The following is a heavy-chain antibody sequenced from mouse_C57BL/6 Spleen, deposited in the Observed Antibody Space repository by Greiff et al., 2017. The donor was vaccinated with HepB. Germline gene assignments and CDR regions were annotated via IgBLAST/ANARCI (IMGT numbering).Heavy chain of an antibody. Sequence: EVKLVESGGGLVQPGGSLKLSCAASGFTFSDYYMYWVRQTPEKRLEWVAYISNGGGSTYYPDTVKGRFTISRDNAKNTLYLQMSRLKSEVTAMYYCERRGSNYAMDYWGQGTSGTVSS. V-gene: IGHV5-12*01. D-gene: IGHD6-1*01. J-gene: IGHJ4*01. CDR3: ERRGSNYAMDY. CDR2: ISNGGGST. CDR1: GFTFSDYY.